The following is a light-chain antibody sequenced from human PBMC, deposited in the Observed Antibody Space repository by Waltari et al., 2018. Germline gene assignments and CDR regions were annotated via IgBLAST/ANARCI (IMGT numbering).Light chain of an antibody. V-gene: IGKV1-5*03. CDR3: QQYNSYPGT. CDR1: QSISSW. CDR2: KAS. J-gene: IGKJ2*02. Sequence: DIQMTQSPSTLSASVGDRVTLTFRDSQSISSWLAWYQQKPGKAPKLLIYKASSLESGVPSRFSGSGSGTEFTLTISSLQPDDFATYYCQQYNSYPGTFGQGTKLEIK.